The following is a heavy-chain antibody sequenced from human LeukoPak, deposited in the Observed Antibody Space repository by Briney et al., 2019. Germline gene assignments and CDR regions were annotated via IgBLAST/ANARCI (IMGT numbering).Heavy chain of an antibody. CDR1: GFTVSSNY. CDR3: ARAGYSYGYYYYYYMDV. Sequence: GGSLRLSCAASGFTVSSNYMSWVRQAPGKGLEWVSVIYSGGSTYYADSVKGRFTISRDNSKNTLYLQMNSLRAEDTAVYYCARAGYSYGYYYYYYMDVWGKGTTVTVSS. CDR2: IYSGGST. D-gene: IGHD5-18*01. J-gene: IGHJ6*03. V-gene: IGHV3-53*05.